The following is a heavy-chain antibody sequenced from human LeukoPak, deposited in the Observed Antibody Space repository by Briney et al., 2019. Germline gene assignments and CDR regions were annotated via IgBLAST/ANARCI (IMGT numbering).Heavy chain of an antibody. CDR2: IYTSGST. CDR3: ARENPNYDFWVGAYYYYYYMDV. V-gene: IGHV4-61*02. CDR1: GGSISSGSYY. D-gene: IGHD3-3*01. J-gene: IGHJ6*03. Sequence: LSQTLSLTCTVSGGSISSGSYYWSWIRQPAGKGPEWIGLIYTSGSTNYNPPLQRRVTISVDTTTNKFSRTLSSVTAADTAVYYCARENPNYDFWVGAYYYYYYMDVWGKGTTVTVSS.